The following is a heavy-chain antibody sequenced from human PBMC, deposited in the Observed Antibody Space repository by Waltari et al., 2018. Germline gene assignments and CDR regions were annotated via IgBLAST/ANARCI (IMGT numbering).Heavy chain of an antibody. V-gene: IGHV1-24*01. CDR3: ATDLAAAHLYYYGMDV. D-gene: IGHD6-13*01. CDR2: FDPEDGET. CDR1: GYTLTELS. J-gene: IGHJ6*02. Sequence: QVQLVQSGAEVKKPGASVKVSCKVSGYTLTELSMHWVRPAPGQGLEWMGGFDPEDGETIYAQKFQGRVTMTEDTSTDTAYMELSSLRSEDTAVYYCATDLAAAHLYYYGMDVWGQGTTVTVSS.